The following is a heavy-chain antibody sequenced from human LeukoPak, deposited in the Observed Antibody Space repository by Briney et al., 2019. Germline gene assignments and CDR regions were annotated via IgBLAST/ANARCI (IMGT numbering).Heavy chain of an antibody. D-gene: IGHD3-9*01. CDR1: GGSISGYY. Sequence: PSETLSLTCTVSGGSISGYYWSWIRQPPGKGLEWIGYIYYSGSTNYNPSLKSRVTISVDTSKNQFSLKLSSVTAADTAVYYCARVPAYDSPFDYWGQGTLVTVSS. V-gene: IGHV4-59*08. J-gene: IGHJ4*02. CDR2: IYYSGST. CDR3: ARVPAYDSPFDY.